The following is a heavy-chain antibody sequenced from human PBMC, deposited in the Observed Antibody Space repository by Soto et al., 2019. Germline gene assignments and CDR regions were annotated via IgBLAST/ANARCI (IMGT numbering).Heavy chain of an antibody. CDR3: ARHRVDDSSGWLFDY. V-gene: IGHV5-51*01. Sequence: EVQLVQSGAEVKKPGESLKISCKGSGYSFTNYWIGWVRQMPGKGLEWMGIIQPDDSDSRYSPSFQGQVTISADKSISTAYRQWSSLKASDTAIYYCARHRVDDSSGWLFDYWGQGTLVTVSS. CDR1: GYSFTNYW. CDR2: IQPDDSDS. D-gene: IGHD3-22*01. J-gene: IGHJ4*02.